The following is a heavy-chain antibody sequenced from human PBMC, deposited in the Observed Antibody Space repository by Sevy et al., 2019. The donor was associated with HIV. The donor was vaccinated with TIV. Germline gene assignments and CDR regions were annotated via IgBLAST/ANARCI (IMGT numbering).Heavy chain of an antibody. CDR1: GYSISRGYY. V-gene: IGHV4-38-2*02. J-gene: IGHJ4*02. Sequence: SETLSLTCTVSGYSISRGYYWGWIRQPPGKGLEWIGSIYHSGSTYYNPSLKSRVTISVDTSKNQFSLKLSSVTAADTAVYYCARDYPSPKRWLQLGEKDWCQGTLVTVSS. CDR3: ARDYPSPKRWLQLGEKD. CDR2: IYHSGST. D-gene: IGHD5-12*01.